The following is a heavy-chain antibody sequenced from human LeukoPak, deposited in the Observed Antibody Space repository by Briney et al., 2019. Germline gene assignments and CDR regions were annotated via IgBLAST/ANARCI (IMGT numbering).Heavy chain of an antibody. J-gene: IGHJ4*02. V-gene: IGHV4-34*01. CDR3: ARGGPESSSSTSCYGCPDY. D-gene: IGHD2-2*01. Sequence: PSETLSLTCAVYGGSFSGYYWSWIRQPPGKGLEWIGEINHSGSTNYNPSLKSRVTISVDTSKNQFSLKLSSVTAADTAVYYCARGGPESSSSTSCYGCPDYWGQGTLVTVSS. CDR1: GGSFSGYY. CDR2: INHSGST.